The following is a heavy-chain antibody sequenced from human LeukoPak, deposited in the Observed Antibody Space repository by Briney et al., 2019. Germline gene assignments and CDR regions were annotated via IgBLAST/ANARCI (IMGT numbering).Heavy chain of an antibody. CDR2: IYPGDSVT. CDR3: ARRITMIVVVTPYDAFDI. V-gene: IGHV5-51*01. CDR1: GYSFTSYW. D-gene: IGHD3-22*01. Sequence: GESLKISCKGSGYSFTSYWIGWVRQMPGKGLEWMGIIYPGDSVTRYSPSFQGQVTISADKSISTAYLQWSSLKASDTAMYYCARRITMIVVVTPYDAFDIWGQGTMVTVSS. J-gene: IGHJ3*02.